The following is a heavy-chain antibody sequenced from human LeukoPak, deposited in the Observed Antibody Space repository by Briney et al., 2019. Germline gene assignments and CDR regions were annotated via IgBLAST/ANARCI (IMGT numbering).Heavy chain of an antibody. V-gene: IGHV3-30*18. CDR2: ISYHGSST. J-gene: IGHJ4*02. CDR1: GFTFSSYG. D-gene: IGHD6-19*01. Sequence: PGGSLRLSRAASGFTFSSYGMHWVRQAPGTGLEWVAFISYHGSSTYYADSVKGRFTISRDNSRNTLYLQINSLRGEDTAIYYCAKDQGTMAGTIVYWGQGTLVTVSS. CDR3: AKDQGTMAGTIVY.